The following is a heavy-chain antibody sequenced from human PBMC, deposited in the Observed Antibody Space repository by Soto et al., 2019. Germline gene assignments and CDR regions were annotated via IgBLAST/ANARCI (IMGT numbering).Heavy chain of an antibody. CDR2: IYHSGST. Sequence: QVQLQESGPGLVKPSGTLSFTCAVSGGSISSSNLWSWVRQPPGKGLEWIGEIYHSGSTNYNPSLKSRVTISVDTSKNPFSLELSSVTAADTAVYYCARGGSYGSGSFLVDWGQGTLVTVSS. CDR1: GGSISSSNL. V-gene: IGHV4-4*02. J-gene: IGHJ4*02. CDR3: ARGGSYGSGSFLVD. D-gene: IGHD3-10*01.